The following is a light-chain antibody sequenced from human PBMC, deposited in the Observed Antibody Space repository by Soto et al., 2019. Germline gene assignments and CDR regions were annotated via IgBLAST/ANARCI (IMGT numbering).Light chain of an antibody. CDR1: QSVINDY. V-gene: IGKV3-20*01. J-gene: IGKJ2*01. CDR3: QHYTSSLRQYT. Sequence: EIVLTQSPGTLSLSPGERATLSCRASQSVINDYLAWYQQKPGQPPRLLIYGASSRATGVPDRFSGSGSGRDFTLTISRLEPEDFAVYYCQHYTSSLRQYTLGQGTKLEIK. CDR2: GAS.